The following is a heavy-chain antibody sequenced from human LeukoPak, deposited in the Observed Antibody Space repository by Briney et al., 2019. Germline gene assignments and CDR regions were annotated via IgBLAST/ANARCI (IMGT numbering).Heavy chain of an antibody. CDR2: TYYRSKWYN. CDR3: AREQRSKGSGWYFRELGGVAYNWFDP. Sequence: SQTLSLTCAISGDSVSSNSAAWSWIRQSPSRGLEWLGRTYYRSKWYNDYAVSVKSRITINPDTSKNQFSLQLNSVTPEDTAVYYCAREQRSKGSGWYFRELGGVAYNWFDPWGQGTLVTVSS. J-gene: IGHJ5*02. V-gene: IGHV6-1*01. CDR1: GDSVSSNSAA. D-gene: IGHD6-19*01.